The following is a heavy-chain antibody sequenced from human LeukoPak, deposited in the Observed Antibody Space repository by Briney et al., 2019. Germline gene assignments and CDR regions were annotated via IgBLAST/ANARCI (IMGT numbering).Heavy chain of an antibody. CDR2: ISYDGNNK. V-gene: IGHV3-30*18. Sequence: GGSLRLSCAASGFTFSNFGMHWVRQAPGKGLEWVAVISYDGNNKYYTDSVKGRFTISRDNAKNTLYLQMNSLRAEDTAVYYCAKQMAVDYFDYWGQGTLVTVSS. CDR1: GFTFSNFG. J-gene: IGHJ4*02. CDR3: AKQMAVDYFDY. D-gene: IGHD5-24*01.